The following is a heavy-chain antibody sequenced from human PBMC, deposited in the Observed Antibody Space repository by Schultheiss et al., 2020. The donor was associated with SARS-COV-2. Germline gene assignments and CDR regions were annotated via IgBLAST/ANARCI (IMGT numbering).Heavy chain of an antibody. CDR2: IKSKTDGGTT. J-gene: IGHJ4*02. CDR3: ARGYGGDSVFPDY. CDR1: GFTFSNAW. D-gene: IGHD4-23*01. Sequence: GESLKISCAASGFTFSNAWMSWVRQAPGKGLEWVGRIKSKTDGGTTDYAAPVKGRFTISRDDSKNTLYLQMSSLTSEDTAVYYCARGYGGDSVFPDYWGQGTLVTVSS. V-gene: IGHV3-15*01.